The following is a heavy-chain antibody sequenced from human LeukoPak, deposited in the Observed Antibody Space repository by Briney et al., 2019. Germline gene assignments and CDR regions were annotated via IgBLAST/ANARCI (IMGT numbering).Heavy chain of an antibody. CDR1: GFTFSSYG. J-gene: IGHJ4*02. CDR2: IRYDGNNK. CDR3: AKDEQPFDSSGSIIDY. V-gene: IGHV3-30*02. D-gene: IGHD6-19*01. Sequence: GGSLRLSCAASGFTFSSYGMHWVRQAPGKGLEGVAFIRYDGNNKYYADSVKGRFTISRDNSKNTLYLQMNSLRAEDTAVFYCAKDEQPFDSSGSIIDYWGQGTLVTVSS.